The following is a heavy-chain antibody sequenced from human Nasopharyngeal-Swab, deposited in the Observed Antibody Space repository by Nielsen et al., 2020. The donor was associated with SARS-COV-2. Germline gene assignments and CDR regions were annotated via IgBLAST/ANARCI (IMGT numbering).Heavy chain of an antibody. V-gene: IGHV1-8*01. J-gene: IGHJ4*02. CDR1: GYTFTSYD. Sequence: ASVKVSCKASGYTFTSYDINWVRQATGQRLEWMGWMNPNSGNTGYAQKFQGRVTMTRNTSISTAYMELSSLRSEDTAVYYCARGLDSSSWLDYWGQGTLVTVSS. D-gene: IGHD6-13*01. CDR3: ARGLDSSSWLDY. CDR2: MNPNSGNT.